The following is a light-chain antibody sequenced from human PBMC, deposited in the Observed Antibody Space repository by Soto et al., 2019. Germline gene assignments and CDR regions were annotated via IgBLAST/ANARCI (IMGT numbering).Light chain of an antibody. V-gene: IGKV3-20*01. CDR3: QQYGSSPFT. CDR1: QSVSSSY. Sequence: EIVLTQSPGTLSLSPGERATLSCRASQSVSSSYLAWYQQKPGQAPRLLIYGASSRATGIPDRFSGSGSGTDFTLTISRLEPEDFAVYYCQQYGSSPFTLGPGTKVDLK. J-gene: IGKJ3*01. CDR2: GAS.